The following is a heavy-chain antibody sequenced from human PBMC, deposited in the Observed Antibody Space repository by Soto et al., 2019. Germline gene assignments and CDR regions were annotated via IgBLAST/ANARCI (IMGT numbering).Heavy chain of an antibody. CDR1: GFTFSGFS. V-gene: IGHV3-48*02. D-gene: IGHD3-16*01. CDR2: ISSSSSTI. J-gene: IGHJ4*02. Sequence: EVQLVESGGGLVQPGGSLRLSCAASGFTFSGFSMNWVRQAPGKGLEWVSYISSSSSTIYYADSVKGRFTISRENAKNSLYLQMNSLRDKYAAVYYCASLGGGDYSDSWGQGTLVTVSS. CDR3: ASLGGGDYSDS.